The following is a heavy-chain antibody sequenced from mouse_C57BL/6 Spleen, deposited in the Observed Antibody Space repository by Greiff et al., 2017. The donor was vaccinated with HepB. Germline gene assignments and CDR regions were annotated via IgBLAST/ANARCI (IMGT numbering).Heavy chain of an antibody. J-gene: IGHJ2*01. Sequence: EVKVVESGPGMVKPSQSLSLTCTVTGYSITSGYDWHWIRHFPGNKLEWMGYISYSGSTNYNPSLKSRISITHDTSKNHFFLKLNSVTTEDTATYYCARDRGGPFDYWGQGTTLTVSS. D-gene: IGHD3-3*01. CDR3: ARDRGGPFDY. CDR2: ISYSGST. V-gene: IGHV3-1*01. CDR1: GYSITSGYD.